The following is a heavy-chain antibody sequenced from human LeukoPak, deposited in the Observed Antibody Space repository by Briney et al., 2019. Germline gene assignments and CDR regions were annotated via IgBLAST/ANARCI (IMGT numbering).Heavy chain of an antibody. CDR2: INHSGNT. CDR3: ARRVNYGDYFDY. V-gene: IGHV4-34*01. Sequence: SETLSLTCTVYGGSFSDFHWSWIRLPPGKGLEWIGEINHSGNTNYNPSLKSRVTMSVDTSKNQFSLKLRSLTAADTAVYYCARRVNYGDYFDYWGQGTLVTVSS. D-gene: IGHD4-17*01. J-gene: IGHJ4*02. CDR1: GGSFSDFH.